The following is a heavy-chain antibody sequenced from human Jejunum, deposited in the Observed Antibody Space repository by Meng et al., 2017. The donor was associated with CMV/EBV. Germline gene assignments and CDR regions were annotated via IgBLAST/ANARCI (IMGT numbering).Heavy chain of an antibody. CDR1: GFTFSHYA. J-gene: IGHJ3*01. CDR3: ARMGYGFEFFDV. CDR2: SYSAGMT. V-gene: IGHV3-66*01. Sequence: CAASGFTFSHYAMSWVRQAPGKGLEWVAVSYSAGMTYYADSVKGRFTISRDNANNSLYLQMDDLRAEDTAVYYCARMGYGFEFFDVWGQGTMVTVSS. D-gene: IGHD5-12*01.